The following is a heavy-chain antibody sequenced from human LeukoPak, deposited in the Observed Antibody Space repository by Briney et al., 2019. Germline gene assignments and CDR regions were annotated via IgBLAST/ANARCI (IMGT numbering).Heavy chain of an antibody. D-gene: IGHD2-15*01. Sequence: ASVKVSCKASGGTFSSYAISWVRQAPGQGLEWMGRIIPILGIANYAQKFQGRVTITADKSTSTAYMELSSLRSEDTAVYYCARGYCSGGSCYYWFDPWGQGTLVTVSS. CDR1: GGTFSSYA. CDR3: ARGYCSGGSCYYWFDP. CDR2: IIPILGIA. V-gene: IGHV1-69*04. J-gene: IGHJ5*02.